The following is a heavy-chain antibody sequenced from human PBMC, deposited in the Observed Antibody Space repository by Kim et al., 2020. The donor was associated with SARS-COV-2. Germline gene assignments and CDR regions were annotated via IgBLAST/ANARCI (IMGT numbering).Heavy chain of an antibody. J-gene: IGHJ4*02. CDR3: AKDYVRFGATSYFDY. V-gene: IGHV3-30*18. D-gene: IGHD3-10*01. Sequence: GGSLRLSCAASGFMFSRYGMHWVRQAPGKGLEWVALISYAGSNKNYGDSVKGRFTISRDNSKSTMYLQMNSLRADETAVYYCAKDYVRFGATSYFDYGGQGTLVTVSS. CDR2: ISYAGSNK. CDR1: GFMFSRYG.